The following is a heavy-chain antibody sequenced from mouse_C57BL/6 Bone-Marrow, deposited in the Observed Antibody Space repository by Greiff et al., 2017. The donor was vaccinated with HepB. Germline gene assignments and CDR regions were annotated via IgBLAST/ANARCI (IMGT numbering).Heavy chain of an antibody. J-gene: IGHJ2*01. CDR3: ARVRFYDYDY. V-gene: IGHV3-6*01. CDR1: GYSITSGYY. D-gene: IGHD2-4*01. CDR2: ISYDGSN. Sequence: EVHLVESGPGLVKPSQSLSLTCSVTGYSITSGYYWNWIRQFPGNKLEWMGYISYDGSNNYNPSLKNRISITRDTSKNQFFLKLNSVTTEDTATYYCARVRFYDYDYWGQGTTLTVSS.